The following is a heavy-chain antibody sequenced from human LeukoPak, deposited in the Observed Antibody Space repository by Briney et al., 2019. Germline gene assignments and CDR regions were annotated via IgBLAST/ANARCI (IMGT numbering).Heavy chain of an antibody. V-gene: IGHV1-2*02. D-gene: IGHD1-26*01. CDR3: ARAYSESYPYFDY. Sequence: GASVKVSCKASGYTFTGYYMNWVRQAPGQGLEWMGWVNPNSGDTNYAQKFQGRVTMTRDTSITTAYMELSRPRSDDTAVYYCARAYSESYPYFDYWGQGTLVTVSS. J-gene: IGHJ4*02. CDR2: VNPNSGDT. CDR1: GYTFTGYY.